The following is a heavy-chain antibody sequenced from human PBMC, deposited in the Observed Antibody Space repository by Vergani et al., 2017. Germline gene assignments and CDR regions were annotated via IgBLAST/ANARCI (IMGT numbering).Heavy chain of an antibody. Sequence: EVQLVESGGGLVKPGGSLRLSCAASGFTFSSYSMNWVRQAPGKGLEWVSSISSSSSYIYYADSVKGRFTISRDNAKNSLYLQMNSLRAEETAVYYCARDLCEDDSRGYYAGFFDDWSQGTPVTASS. V-gene: IGHV3-21*01. CDR3: ARDLCEDDSRGYYAGFFDD. D-gene: IGHD3-22*01. CDR1: GFTFSSYS. J-gene: IGHJ4*02. CDR2: ISSSSSYI.